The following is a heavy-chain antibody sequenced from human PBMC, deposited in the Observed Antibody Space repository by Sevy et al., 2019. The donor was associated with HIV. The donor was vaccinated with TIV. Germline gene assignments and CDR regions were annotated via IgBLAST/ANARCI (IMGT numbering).Heavy chain of an antibody. CDR2: IAYDGSNK. J-gene: IGHJ3*02. Sequence: QLGGSLRLSCTASGFVFSSYAMHWVRQAPGKGLEWVAFIAYDGSNKNYADSVKGRFTLSRDNSKNTLYLQMNSLGAEDTAVYYCARPRFLEWLSSAAFDIWGQGTMVTVSS. CDR1: GFVFSSYA. D-gene: IGHD3-3*01. CDR3: ARPRFLEWLSSAAFDI. V-gene: IGHV3-30*04.